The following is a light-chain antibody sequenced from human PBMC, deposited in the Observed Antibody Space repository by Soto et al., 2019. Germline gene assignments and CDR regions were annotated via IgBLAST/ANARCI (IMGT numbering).Light chain of an antibody. CDR2: GTS. Sequence: EIIMTQSPAPLSVSPGGRAPLSCRASPRVSSTLAWYQQKPGQAPRLLIYGTSTRATGIPPRFSGSGSGTEFTLTISSLQSEDFAVYFCQQYNNWPLTFGGGTKVEIK. CDR3: QQYNNWPLT. CDR1: PRVSST. J-gene: IGKJ4*01. V-gene: IGKV3-15*01.